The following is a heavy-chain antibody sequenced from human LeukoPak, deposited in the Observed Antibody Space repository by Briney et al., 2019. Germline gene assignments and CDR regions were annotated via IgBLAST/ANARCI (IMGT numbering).Heavy chain of an antibody. J-gene: IGHJ4*02. CDR2: IDPSDSYT. CDR1: GYCFTSYW. V-gene: IGHV5-10-1*01. Sequence: KFGESLKISCKGSGYCFTSYWISWVRQMPGKGLERMGRIDPSDSYTNYSPSFQGHVTISADKSISTAYLQWSSLKASDTAMYYCARHVLAVAGSDYWGQGTLVTVSS. D-gene: IGHD6-19*01. CDR3: ARHVLAVAGSDY.